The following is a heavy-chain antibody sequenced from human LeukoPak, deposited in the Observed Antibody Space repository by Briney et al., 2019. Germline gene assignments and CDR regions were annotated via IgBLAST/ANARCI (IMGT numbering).Heavy chain of an antibody. CDR1: GYTFTGYY. Sequence: ASVKVSCTASGYTFTGYYMHWVRQAPGQGLEWMGIVNPSSISASYAQKFQGRVTMTRDTSTSTVSMELSSLRSDDTAVYYCASVYQHGMDVWGQGTTVTVSS. D-gene: IGHD2-2*01. CDR3: ASVYQHGMDV. V-gene: IGHV1-46*01. CDR2: VNPSSISA. J-gene: IGHJ6*02.